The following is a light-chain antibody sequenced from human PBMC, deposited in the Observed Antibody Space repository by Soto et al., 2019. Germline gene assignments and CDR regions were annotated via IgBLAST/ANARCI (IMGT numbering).Light chain of an antibody. J-gene: IGLJ1*01. Sequence: QSALTQPPSASGSPGQSVTISCTGTSSDVGGYNYVSWYQQHPGKAPKLMIYEVSERPSGVPDRFSGSKSSNTASLTVSGLQAEDEADYYCSSYAGSHNIVFGTGTKLTVL. CDR3: SSYAGSHNIV. V-gene: IGLV2-8*01. CDR2: EVS. CDR1: SSDVGGYNY.